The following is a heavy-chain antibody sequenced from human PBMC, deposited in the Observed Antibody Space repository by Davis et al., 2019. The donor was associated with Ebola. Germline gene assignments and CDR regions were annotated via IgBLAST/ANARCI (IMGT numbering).Heavy chain of an antibody. CDR2: ISSSSSTI. CDR3: ARDWRLMQHYYGMDV. CDR1: GFTFSGYS. Sequence: PGGSLRLSCAASGFTFSGYSMNWVRQTPGKGLEWVSYISSSSSTIYYADSVKGRFTISRDNAKNSLYLQMNSLRDEDTAVYYCARDWRLMQHYYGMDVWGQGTTVTVSS. D-gene: IGHD3-3*01. V-gene: IGHV3-48*02. J-gene: IGHJ6*02.